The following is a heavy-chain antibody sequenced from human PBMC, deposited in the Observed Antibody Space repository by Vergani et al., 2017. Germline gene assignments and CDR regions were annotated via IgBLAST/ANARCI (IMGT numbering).Heavy chain of an antibody. J-gene: IGHJ6*02. Sequence: VQLLESGGGLVQPGGSLRLSCAASGFTFSSYAMSWVRQAPGKGLEWIGEINHSGSTNYNPSLKSRVTISVDTSKNQFSLKLSSVTAADTAVYYCARGGYKRTIFGVVTLPSGGMDVWGQGTTVTVSS. CDR1: GFTFSSYA. CDR3: ARGGYKRTIFGVVTLPSGGMDV. CDR2: INHSGST. D-gene: IGHD3-3*01. V-gene: IGHV4-34*01.